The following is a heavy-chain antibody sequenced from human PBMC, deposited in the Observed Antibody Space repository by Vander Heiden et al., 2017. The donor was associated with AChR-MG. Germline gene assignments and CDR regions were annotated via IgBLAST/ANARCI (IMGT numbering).Heavy chain of an antibody. CDR2: ISWNSGSI. J-gene: IGHJ1*01. V-gene: IGHV3-9*01. D-gene: IGHD3-22*01. CDR1: GFTFDDYA. CDR3: AKDTSPHYYDSSGYFQH. Sequence: EVQLVESGGGWVQPGRSLRLSCAASGFTFDDYAMHWVRQAPGKGLEWVSGISWNSGSIGYADSVKGRFTISRDNAKNSPYLQMNSLRAEDTALYYCAKDTSPHYYDSSGYFQHWGQGTLVTVSS.